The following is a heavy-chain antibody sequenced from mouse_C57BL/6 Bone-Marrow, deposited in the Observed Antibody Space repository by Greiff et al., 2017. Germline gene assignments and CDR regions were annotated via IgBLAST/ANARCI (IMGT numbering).Heavy chain of an antibody. J-gene: IGHJ1*03. D-gene: IGHD1-1*02. CDR2: IYPRSGNT. CDR1: GYTFTSYG. CDR3: ARDGGLWHGYFDV. V-gene: IGHV1-81*01. Sequence: VQLQQSGAELARPGASVKLSCKASGYTFTSYGISWVKQRTGQGLEWIGEIYPRSGNTYYNEKFKGKGTLNADKSSRTAYMELRSLTSEDSAVYFCARDGGLWHGYFDVWGTGTTVTVSS.